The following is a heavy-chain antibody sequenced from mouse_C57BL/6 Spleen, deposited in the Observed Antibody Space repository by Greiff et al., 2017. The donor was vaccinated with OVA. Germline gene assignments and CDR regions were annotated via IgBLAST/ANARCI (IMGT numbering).Heavy chain of an antibody. CDR1: GYTFTSYW. V-gene: IGHV1-59*01. J-gene: IGHJ2*01. Sequence: QVQLQQSGAELVRPGTSVKLSCKASGYTFTSYWMHWVKQRPGQGLEWIGVIDPSDSCTNYNQKFKGKATLTVDTSSSTAYMPLSSLTSEDSAVYYGARDRRLRDGGGGFDDWGQGTTLTVSS. CDR2: IDPSDSCT. D-gene: IGHD2-4*01. CDR3: ARDRRLRDGGGGFDD.